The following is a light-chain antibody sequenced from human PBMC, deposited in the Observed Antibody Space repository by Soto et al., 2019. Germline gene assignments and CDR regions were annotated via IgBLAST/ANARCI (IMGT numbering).Light chain of an antibody. CDR3: QQRSNWRLT. J-gene: IGKJ4*01. V-gene: IGKV3-11*01. CDR1: QSVSSY. CDR2: DAS. Sequence: EIVLTQSPGTMSVSPGEGATLSCRASQSVSSYLAWYQQKPGQAPRLLIYDASNRATGIPARFSGSGSGTDFTLTISGLEPEDFAVYYCQQRSNWRLTFGGGTKVDIK.